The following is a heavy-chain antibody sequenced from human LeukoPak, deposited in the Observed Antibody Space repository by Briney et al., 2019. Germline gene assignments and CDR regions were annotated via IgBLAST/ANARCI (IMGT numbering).Heavy chain of an antibody. CDR2: ISWNSGSI. CDR1: GFTFDDYA. V-gene: IGHV3-9*01. Sequence: GGSLRLCCAASGFTFDDYAMHWVRQAPGKGLEWVSGISWNSGSIGYADSVKGRFTISRDNAKNSLYLQMNSLRAEDTALYYCAKQTGTPSWGQGTLVTVSS. CDR3: AKQTGTPS. D-gene: IGHD1-1*01. J-gene: IGHJ4*02.